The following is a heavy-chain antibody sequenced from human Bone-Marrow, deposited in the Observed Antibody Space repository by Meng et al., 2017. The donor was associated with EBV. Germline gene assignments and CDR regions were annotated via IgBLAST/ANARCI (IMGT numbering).Heavy chain of an antibody. CDR3: ARGQSIAVAVSTNYFDY. CDR2: IYHSGST. J-gene: IGHJ4*02. D-gene: IGHD6-19*01. V-gene: IGHV4-4*02. Sequence: QVQLQGSGPGLGKASGTLSLPCAVSGGSISSSTWWSWVRQPPGKGLEWIGEIYHSGSTNYNPSLKSRVAISVDKSKNQFSLKLSSVTAADTAVYYCARGQSIAVAVSTNYFDYWGQGTLVTVSS. CDR1: GGSISSSTW.